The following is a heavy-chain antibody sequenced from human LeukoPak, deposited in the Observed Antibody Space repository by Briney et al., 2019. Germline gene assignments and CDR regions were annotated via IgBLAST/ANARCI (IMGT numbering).Heavy chain of an antibody. D-gene: IGHD4-17*01. Sequence: ASVKVSCKASGYTFTGYYMHWVRQAPGQGLEWMGGIIPIFGTANYAQKFQGRVTITADESTSTAYMELSSLRSEDTAVYYCARGVRSLRRDYYYYYGMDVWGQGTTVTVSS. V-gene: IGHV1-69*13. CDR2: IIPIFGTA. J-gene: IGHJ6*02. CDR1: GYTFTGYY. CDR3: ARGVRSLRRDYYYYYGMDV.